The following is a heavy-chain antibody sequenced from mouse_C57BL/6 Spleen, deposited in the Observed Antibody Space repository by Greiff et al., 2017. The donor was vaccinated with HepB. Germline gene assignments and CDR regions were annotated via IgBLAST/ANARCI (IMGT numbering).Heavy chain of an antibody. V-gene: IGHV1-15*01. J-gene: IGHJ4*01. CDR2: IDPETGGT. CDR1: GYTFTDYE. CDR3: TIYDGYAMDY. Sequence: LQESGAELVRPGVSVTLSCKASGYTFTDYEMHWVKQTPVHGLEWIGAIDPETGGTAYNQKFKGKAILTADKSSSTAYMELRSLTSEDSAVYYCTIYDGYAMDYWGQGTSVTVSS. D-gene: IGHD2-3*01.